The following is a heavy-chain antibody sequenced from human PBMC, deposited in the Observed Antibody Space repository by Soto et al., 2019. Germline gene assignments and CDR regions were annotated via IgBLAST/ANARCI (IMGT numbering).Heavy chain of an antibody. Sequence: PGGSLRLSCAASGFTFSSYGMHWVRQAPGKGLEWVAVIWYDGSNKYYADSVKGRFTISRDNSKNTLYLQMNSLRAEDTAVYYCARECGYSYGGYYYGMDVWGQGTTVTVSS. CDR3: ARECGYSYGGYYYGMDV. CDR1: GFTFSSYG. V-gene: IGHV3-33*01. D-gene: IGHD5-18*01. CDR2: IWYDGSNK. J-gene: IGHJ6*02.